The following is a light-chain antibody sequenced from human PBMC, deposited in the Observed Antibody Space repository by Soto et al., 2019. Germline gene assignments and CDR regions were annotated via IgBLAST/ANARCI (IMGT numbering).Light chain of an antibody. J-gene: IGLJ1*01. CDR2: DVS. CDR1: SSDVGGYNY. CDR3: SSYTRSSTLFYV. V-gene: IGLV2-14*01. Sequence: QSARTQPASVSGSPGQSITISCTGTSSDVGGYNYVSWYQQHPGKAPKLMIYDVSNRPSGVSNRFSGSKSGNTASLTISGLQAEEEADYYCSSYTRSSTLFYVFGTGTKVTVL.